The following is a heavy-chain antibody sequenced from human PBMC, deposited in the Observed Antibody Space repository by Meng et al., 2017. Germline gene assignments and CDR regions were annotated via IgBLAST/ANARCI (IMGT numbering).Heavy chain of an antibody. Sequence: LPVVGSGLLKPSETLSLACVGSGGSFSDYYWSWSRQPPGKGLEWSGEINHSGSTNYNPSLESRATISVDTSQTNLSLKLSSVTAADSAVYYCARGPTTMAHDFDYWGQGTLVTVFS. V-gene: IGHV4-34*01. CDR2: INHSGST. CDR3: ARGPTTMAHDFDY. CDR1: GGSFSDYY. J-gene: IGHJ4*02. D-gene: IGHD4-11*01.